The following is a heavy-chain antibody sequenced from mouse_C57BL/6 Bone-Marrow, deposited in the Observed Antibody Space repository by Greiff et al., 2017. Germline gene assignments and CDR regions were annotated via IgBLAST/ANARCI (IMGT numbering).Heavy chain of an antibody. Sequence: EVKLVESGEGLVKPGGSLKLSCAASGFTFSSYAMSWVRQTPEKRLEWVAYISSGGDYIYYADTVKGRFTISRDNARNTLYLQMSSLKSEDTAMYYCTRIYYYGSSPYYYAMDYWGQGTSVTVSS. V-gene: IGHV5-9-1*02. D-gene: IGHD1-1*01. CDR1: GFTFSSYA. CDR3: TRIYYYGSSPYYYAMDY. J-gene: IGHJ4*01. CDR2: ISSGGDYI.